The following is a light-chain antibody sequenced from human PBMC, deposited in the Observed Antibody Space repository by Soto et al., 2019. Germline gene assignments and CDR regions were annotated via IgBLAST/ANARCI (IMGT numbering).Light chain of an antibody. Sequence: EVVLTQSPVTLSLSPGERATLSCRASQSFRGLLAWYQQKPGQAPRLLIYDAYNRATGIPPRFSGSGSGTDFTLTISSLEPEDSAVYYCQQRHMWSLTFGQGTRLEIK. CDR3: QQRHMWSLT. J-gene: IGKJ5*01. CDR1: QSFRGL. CDR2: DAY. V-gene: IGKV3-11*01.